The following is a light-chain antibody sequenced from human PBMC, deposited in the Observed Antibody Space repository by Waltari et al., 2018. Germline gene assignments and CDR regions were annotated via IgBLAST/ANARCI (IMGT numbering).Light chain of an antibody. CDR3: QSYDNTGGVI. CDR1: YSNIGADYD. V-gene: IGLV1-40*01. J-gene: IGLJ2*01. Sequence: QSVLTQPPSVSGAPGQRVTISCTGTYSNIGADYDVHGYQQFPGTAPQLLIYGNANRPAGVPDRFSGAKSGTSASLAITGLQTEDEADYYCQSYDNTGGVIFGGGTRLTVL. CDR2: GNA.